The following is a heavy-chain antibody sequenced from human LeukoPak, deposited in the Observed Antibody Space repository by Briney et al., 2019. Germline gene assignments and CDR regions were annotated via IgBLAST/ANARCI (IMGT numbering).Heavy chain of an antibody. J-gene: IGHJ4*02. D-gene: IGHD2-21*01. CDR3: ASSLSTATPFVN. V-gene: IGHV5-51*01. Sequence: GESLKISCKNSGNSFTAYWIGWVRQMPGKGLECMGIYYVSDSVTRYSPSLQGQVTISVDESINPAYLQWSSLKASGTAMYYCASSLSTATPFVNWGQGTLVTVS. CDR2: YYVSDSVT. CDR1: GNSFTAYW.